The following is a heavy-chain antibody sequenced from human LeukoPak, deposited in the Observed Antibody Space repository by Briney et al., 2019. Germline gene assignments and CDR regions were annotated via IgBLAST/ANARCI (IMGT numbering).Heavy chain of an antibody. V-gene: IGHV3-30-3*01. J-gene: IGHJ1*01. Sequence: GGSLRLSCAASGFTFSSYAMHWVRQAPGKGLEWVAVISYDGSNKYYADSVKGRFTISRDNSKNTLYLQMNSLRAEDTAVYYCARIVGATRPSAEYFQHWGQGTLVTVSS. D-gene: IGHD1-26*01. CDR2: ISYDGSNK. CDR3: ARIVGATRPSAEYFQH. CDR1: GFTFSSYA.